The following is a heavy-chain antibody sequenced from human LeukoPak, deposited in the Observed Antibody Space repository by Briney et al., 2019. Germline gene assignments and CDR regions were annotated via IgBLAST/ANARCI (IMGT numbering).Heavy chain of an antibody. CDR2: ISWNSGSI. CDR1: GFTFDDYA. CDR3: AKDPYYYDSSGLFDY. D-gene: IGHD3-22*01. V-gene: IGHV3-9*01. Sequence: GGSLRLSCAASGFTFDDYAMHWVRQAPGKGLEWVSGISWNSGSIGYADSVKGRFTISRDNAKNSLYLQMNSLRAEDTALYYCAKDPYYYDSSGLFDYWGQGTLVTVSS. J-gene: IGHJ4*02.